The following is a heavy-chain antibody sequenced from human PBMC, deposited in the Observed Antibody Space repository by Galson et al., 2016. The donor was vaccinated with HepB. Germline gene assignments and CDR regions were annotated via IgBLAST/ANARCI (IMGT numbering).Heavy chain of an antibody. Sequence: SVKVSCKASGYTFTAYGITWVRQAPGQGLEWMGWISAYSGHTDYSQKVQGRVTMTTDTSTTTAYMDLRSLRSDDTAVCYCARVWGGHAPGDHWGQGTLVTVSS. CDR2: ISAYSGHT. CDR1: GYTFTAYG. V-gene: IGHV1-18*01. J-gene: IGHJ4*02. CDR3: ARVWGGHAPGDH. D-gene: IGHD3-16*01.